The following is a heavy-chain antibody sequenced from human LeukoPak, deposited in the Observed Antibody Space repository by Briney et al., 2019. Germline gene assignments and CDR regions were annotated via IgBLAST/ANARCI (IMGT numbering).Heavy chain of an antibody. D-gene: IGHD5-24*01. Sequence: SVKVSCKASGGTFSSYAISWVRQAPGQGHEWMGGIIPIFGTANYAQKFQGRVTITADESTSTAYMELSSLRSEDTAVYYCARGPLSRVGDGYNLPDYWGQGTLVTVSS. V-gene: IGHV1-69*13. J-gene: IGHJ4*02. CDR2: IIPIFGTA. CDR1: GGTFSSYA. CDR3: ARGPLSRVGDGYNLPDY.